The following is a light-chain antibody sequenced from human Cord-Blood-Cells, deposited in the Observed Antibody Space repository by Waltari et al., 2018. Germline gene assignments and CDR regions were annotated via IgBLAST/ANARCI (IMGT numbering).Light chain of an antibody. CDR1: QSISSW. V-gene: IGKV1-5*01. Sequence: DIQMTQSPSTLPASVADRVTIPCRASQSISSWLAWYQQKPGKAPKLLIYDASSLESGVPSRFSGSGSGTEFTLTISSLQPYDFATYYCQQYNSYSATFGQGTRLEIK. J-gene: IGKJ5*01. CDR3: QQYNSYSAT. CDR2: DAS.